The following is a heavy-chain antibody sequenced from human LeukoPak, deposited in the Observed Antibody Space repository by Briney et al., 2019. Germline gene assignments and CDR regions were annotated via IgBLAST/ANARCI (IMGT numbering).Heavy chain of an antibody. J-gene: IGHJ5*02. CDR3: ARAYSSSWYYNWFDP. CDR2: INHGGST. Sequence: SETLSLTCAVYGGSFSNYYWSWIRQPPGKGLEWIGEINHGGSTNYNPSLKSRVTISVDASKNQFSLKLRSVTAADTAMYYCARAYSSSWYYNWFDPWGQGTLVTVSS. V-gene: IGHV4-34*01. CDR1: GGSFSNYY. D-gene: IGHD6-13*01.